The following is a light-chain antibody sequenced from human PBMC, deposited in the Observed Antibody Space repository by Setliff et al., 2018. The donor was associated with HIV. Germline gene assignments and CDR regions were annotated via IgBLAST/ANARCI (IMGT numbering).Light chain of an antibody. V-gene: IGLV2-14*01. CDR2: EVR. Sequence: QSVLTQPASVLGSPGQSITISCTGTSSDVGGYSYVSWYQQHPGKAPKLIIYEVRNRPSGVSNRFSGSKSGNTASLTISGLQAEDEADYYCSSYAITNTLPFGTGTKVTVL. CDR1: SSDVGGYSY. J-gene: IGLJ1*01. CDR3: SSYAITNTLP.